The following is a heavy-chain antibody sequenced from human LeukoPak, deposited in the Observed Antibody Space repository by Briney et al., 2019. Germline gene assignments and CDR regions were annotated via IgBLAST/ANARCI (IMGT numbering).Heavy chain of an antibody. CDR2: ISPYNGNA. V-gene: IGHV1-18*01. D-gene: IGHD6-19*01. J-gene: IGHJ3*02. CDR1: GSTFTSFA. Sequence: ASVKVSCKASGSTFTSFAFSWVRQAPGQGLEWMGWISPYNGNAKYAQNLQGRVTMTADTSTRTVYMELRSLRSDDTAVYYCATIGYSSGWYRGYAFDIWGQGTMVTVSS. CDR3: ATIGYSSGWYRGYAFDI.